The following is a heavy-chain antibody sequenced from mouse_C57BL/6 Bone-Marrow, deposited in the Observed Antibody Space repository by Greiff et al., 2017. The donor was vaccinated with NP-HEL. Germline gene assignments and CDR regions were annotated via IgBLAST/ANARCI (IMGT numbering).Heavy chain of an antibody. J-gene: IGHJ4*01. CDR3: ARSGYYGPYYYAMDY. CDR1: GYTFTRYW. V-gene: IGHV1-7*01. CDR2: INPCSGYT. Sequence: QVQLQQSGAELAKPGASVKLSCKASGYTFTRYWMPWVKQRPGPGLEWIGYINPCSGYTKYNQKFKDKATLTAHQSSSTAYIQLSSLTYKDSAVYYCARSGYYGPYYYAMDYWGQGTSVTVSS. D-gene: IGHD1-1*01.